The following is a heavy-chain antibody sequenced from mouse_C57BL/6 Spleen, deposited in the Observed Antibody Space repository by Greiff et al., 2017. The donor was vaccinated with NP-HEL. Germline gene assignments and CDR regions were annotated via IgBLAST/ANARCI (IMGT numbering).Heavy chain of an antibody. CDR3: ARSYFDV. J-gene: IGHJ1*03. Sequence: VQLQQSGPELVKPGASVKISCKASGYAFSSSGMNWVKQRPGKGLEWIGRIYPGDGDTNYNGKFKGKATLTADKSSSTAYMQLSSLTSEDSAVYFCARSYFDVWGTGTTVTVSS. CDR1: GYAFSSSG. V-gene: IGHV1-82*01. CDR2: IYPGDGDT.